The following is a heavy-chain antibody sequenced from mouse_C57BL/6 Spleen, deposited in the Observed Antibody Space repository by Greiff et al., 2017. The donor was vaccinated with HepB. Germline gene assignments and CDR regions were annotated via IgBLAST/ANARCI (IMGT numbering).Heavy chain of an antibody. CDR2: IDPSDSDT. V-gene: IGHV1-52*01. Sequence: QVQLQQPGAELVRPGSSVKLSCKASGYTFTSYWMHWVKQRPIQGLEWIGNIDPSDSDTHYNQKFKDKATLTVDKSSSTAYMQLSSLTSEDSAVYYCARANWDVRDYFDYWGQGTTLTVSS. CDR1: GYTFTSYW. D-gene: IGHD4-1*01. CDR3: ARANWDVRDYFDY. J-gene: IGHJ2*01.